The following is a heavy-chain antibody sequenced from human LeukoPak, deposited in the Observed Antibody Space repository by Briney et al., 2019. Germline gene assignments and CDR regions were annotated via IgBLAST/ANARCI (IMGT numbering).Heavy chain of an antibody. V-gene: IGHV4-39*01. CDR1: GDSISSSDYW. CDR2: IHYSGRT. CDR3: ARQRGLGSWSFDY. D-gene: IGHD2-15*01. Sequence: SSEALSLTCTVSGDSISSSDYWWGWIRQPPGKGLDWIASIHYSGRTHYNPSLQSRVTISVDTSKNQFSLNLNSVTAADTAVYYCARQRGLGSWSFDYWGQGTLVTVSS. J-gene: IGHJ4*02.